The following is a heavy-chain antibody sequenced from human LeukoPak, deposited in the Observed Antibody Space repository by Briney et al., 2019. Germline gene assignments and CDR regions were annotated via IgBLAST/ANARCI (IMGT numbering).Heavy chain of an antibody. D-gene: IGHD6-19*01. CDR3: ARDSSGYSSYFDY. V-gene: IGHV3-66*01. CDR2: LYSGGIT. Sequence: GGSLRLSCAASGFIFSSYWMTWVRQAPGKGLEWVSVLYSGGITYYADSVKGRFTISRDNSKNTLYLQMNSLRVEDTAVYYCARDSSGYSSYFDYWGQGTLVTVSS. J-gene: IGHJ4*02. CDR1: GFIFSSYW.